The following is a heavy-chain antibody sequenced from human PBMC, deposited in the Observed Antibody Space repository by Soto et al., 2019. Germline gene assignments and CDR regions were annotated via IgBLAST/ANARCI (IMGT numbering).Heavy chain of an antibody. D-gene: IGHD6-13*01. CDR1: GSTFTSYD. CDR2: MNPNSGNT. Sequence: QVQLVQSGAEVKKPGSSVKVSCKASGSTFTSYDITWVRQPTGQGLEWMGWMNPNSGNTGYAQKFQGRVTMTRNTSISTAYMELSSLRSEDTAVYYCARVDSSSWYAYYYYYMDVWGKGTTVTVSS. V-gene: IGHV1-8*01. J-gene: IGHJ6*03. CDR3: ARVDSSSWYAYYYYYMDV.